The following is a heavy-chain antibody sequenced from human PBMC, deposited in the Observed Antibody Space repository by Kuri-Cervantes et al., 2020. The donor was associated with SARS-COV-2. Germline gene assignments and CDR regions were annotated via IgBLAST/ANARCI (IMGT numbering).Heavy chain of an antibody. CDR1: GGSFSGYY. CDR2: INHSGST. V-gene: IGHV4-34*01. J-gene: IGHJ5*02. D-gene: IGHD2-2*01. CDR3: ARDHSPISDPIVVVPAASWFDP. Sequence: GSLRLSCAVYGGSFSGYYWSWIRQPPGKGLEWIGEINHSGSTNYNPSLKSRVTMSVDTSKNQFSLKLSSVTAADTAVYYCARDHSPISDPIVVVPAASWFDPWGQGTLVTVSS.